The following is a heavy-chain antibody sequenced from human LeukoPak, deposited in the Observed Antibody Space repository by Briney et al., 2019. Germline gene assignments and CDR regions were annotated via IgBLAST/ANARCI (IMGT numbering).Heavy chain of an antibody. D-gene: IGHD3-22*01. CDR3: ARDRYDYDSSGYRY. J-gene: IGHJ4*02. CDR1: GYTLTELS. V-gene: IGHV1-24*01. Sequence: GASVKVSCKVSGYTLTELSMHWVRQAPGKGLEWMGGFDPEDGETIYAQKFQGRVTMTRNTSISTAYMELSSLTPEDTAVYYCARDRYDYDSSGYRYWGQGTLVTVSS. CDR2: FDPEDGET.